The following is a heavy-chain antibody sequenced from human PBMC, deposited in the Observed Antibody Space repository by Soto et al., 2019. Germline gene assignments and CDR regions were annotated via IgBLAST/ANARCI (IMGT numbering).Heavy chain of an antibody. CDR2: IIPIFGTA. J-gene: IGHJ6*02. Sequence: SVKVSCKASGGTFSSYAISWVRQAPGQGLEWMGGIIPIFGTANYAQKFQGRVTITADESTSTAYMELSSLRSEDTAVYYCARSFSYYYGSGSYSYYCGMDVWGQGTTVTVSS. CDR1: GGTFSSYA. CDR3: ARSFSYYYGSGSYSYYCGMDV. D-gene: IGHD3-10*01. V-gene: IGHV1-69*13.